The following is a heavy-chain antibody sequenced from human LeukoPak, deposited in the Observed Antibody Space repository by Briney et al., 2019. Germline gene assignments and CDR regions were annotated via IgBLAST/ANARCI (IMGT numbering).Heavy chain of an antibody. J-gene: IGHJ5*02. CDR1: GGSFSGYY. Sequence: SETLSLTCAVYGGSFSGYYWSWIRQPPGKGLEWIGEINHSGSTNYNPSLKSRVTISVDTSKNQFSLKLSSVTAADTAVYYCASLPGGYYYGSGSTRNWFDPWGQGTLVTVSS. CDR3: ASLPGGYYYGSGSTRNWFDP. D-gene: IGHD3-10*01. V-gene: IGHV4-34*01. CDR2: INHSGST.